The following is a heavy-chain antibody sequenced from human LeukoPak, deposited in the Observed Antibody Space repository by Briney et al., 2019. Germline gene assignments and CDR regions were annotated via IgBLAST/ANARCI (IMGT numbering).Heavy chain of an antibody. CDR3: ARGLPFGELYFDS. Sequence: PSETLSLTCAVSGASLSRGGHSWNWIRQPPGKGLEWIGYIFHTEGTYYNPSLRGRVTILLDKSKNQFSLTLHSMTAADTAVYFCARGLPFGELYFDSWGQGTLVTVSS. D-gene: IGHD3-10*01. CDR1: GASLSRGGHS. J-gene: IGHJ4*02. V-gene: IGHV4-30-2*01. CDR2: IFHTEGT.